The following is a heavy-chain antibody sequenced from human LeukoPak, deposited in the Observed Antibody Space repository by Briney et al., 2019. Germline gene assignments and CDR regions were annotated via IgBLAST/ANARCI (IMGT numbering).Heavy chain of an antibody. V-gene: IGHV3-30*18. Sequence: GGSLRLSCEASGFTFSSYGMHWVRQAPGKGLEWVAVISYDGSNKYYADSVKGRFTISRDNAKNSLYLQMNSLRAEDTALYYCAKGKGVYYFDYWGQGTLVTVSS. J-gene: IGHJ4*02. D-gene: IGHD2-8*01. CDR2: ISYDGSNK. CDR1: GFTFSSYG. CDR3: AKGKGVYYFDY.